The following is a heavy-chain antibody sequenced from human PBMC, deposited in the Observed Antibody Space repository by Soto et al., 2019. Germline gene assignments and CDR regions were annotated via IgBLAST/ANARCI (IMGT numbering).Heavy chain of an antibody. CDR3: ARSEGFYSSFWFYWYDY. J-gene: IGHJ5*01. D-gene: IGHD6-19*01. Sequence: SETLSLTCTVSGGSISSGDYYWSWIREPPGEGMEWIGYIYYRGSTYYNPSLKSRVTIQVYSSKIPFSLQLCSVPAADTAVYYCARSEGFYSSFWFYWYDYWG. CDR1: GGSISSGDYY. CDR2: IYYRGST. V-gene: IGHV4-30-4*01.